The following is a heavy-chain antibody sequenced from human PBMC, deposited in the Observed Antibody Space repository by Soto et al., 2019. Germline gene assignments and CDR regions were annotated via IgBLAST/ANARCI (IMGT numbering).Heavy chain of an antibody. V-gene: IGHV1-3*01. J-gene: IGHJ2*01. CDR3: ARGFCTGGSCYSGWYLDL. CDR1: GYSFTSYT. CDR2: INAANGDS. D-gene: IGHD2-15*01. Sequence: QVQLVQSGAEVKKPGASVKVSCKASGYSFTSYTLHWVRQAPGQRLEWMGWINAANGDSKHSQNLQGRVTITRDTAASTGYMELSGLRSEDTAVYYCARGFCTGGSCYSGWYLDLWGRGTLVAVSS.